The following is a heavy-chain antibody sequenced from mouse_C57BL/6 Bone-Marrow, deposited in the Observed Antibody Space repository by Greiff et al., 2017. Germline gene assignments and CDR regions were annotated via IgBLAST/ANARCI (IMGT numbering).Heavy chain of an antibody. V-gene: IGHV5-4*01. J-gene: IGHJ1*03. Sequence: VKVVESGGGLVKPGGSLKLSCAASGFTFSSYAMSWVRQTPETRLEWVATISDGGSYTYYPDNVKGRFTISRDNSKNNLYLQMSHLKSEDTAMYYCARERDYGSRPWYFDVWGTGTTVTVSS. D-gene: IGHD1-1*01. CDR2: ISDGGSYT. CDR1: GFTFSSYA. CDR3: ARERDYGSRPWYFDV.